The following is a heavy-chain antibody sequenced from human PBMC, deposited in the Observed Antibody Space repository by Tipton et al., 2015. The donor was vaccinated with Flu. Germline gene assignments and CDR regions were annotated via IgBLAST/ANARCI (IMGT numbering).Heavy chain of an antibody. J-gene: IGHJ3*02. D-gene: IGHD5-24*01. CDR3: ARLQTRWAFDI. CDR1: GYSISSGYY. V-gene: IGHV4-38-2*02. Sequence: TLSLTYTVSGYSISSGYYWGWIRQPPGKGLEWIGSIYHSGSTYYNPSLKSRVTISVDTSKNQFSLKLSSVTAADTAVYYCARLQTRWAFDIWGQGTMVTVSS. CDR2: IYHSGST.